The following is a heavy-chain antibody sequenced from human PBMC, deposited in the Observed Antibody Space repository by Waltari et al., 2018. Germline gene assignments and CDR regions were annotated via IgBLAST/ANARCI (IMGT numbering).Heavy chain of an antibody. CDR2: IYYSGST. CDR1: GGSLSSSSYY. V-gene: IGHV4-39*07. D-gene: IGHD6-13*01. CDR3: ARGGRYSSSWSPSPFDY. J-gene: IGHJ4*02. Sequence: QLQLQESGPGLVKPSETLSLTCTVSGGSLSSSSYYWGWIRQPPGKGLEWIGSIYYSGSTYYNPSLKSRVTISVDTSKNQFSLKLSSVTTADTAVYYCARGGRYSSSWSPSPFDYWGQGTLVTVSS.